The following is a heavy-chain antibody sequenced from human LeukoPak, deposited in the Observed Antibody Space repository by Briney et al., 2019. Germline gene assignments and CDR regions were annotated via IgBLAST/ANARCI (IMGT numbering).Heavy chain of an antibody. CDR2: ISSSSSDI. CDR3: ARVPGGLEWADFDY. Sequence: GGSLRLSCAASRFTFSTHSMNWVRQAPGKGLEWVSCISSSSSDIKYADSVKGRFTISRDNAKNSLYLQLSSLRAEDTAVYYCARVPGGLEWADFDYWGQGTLVTVSS. V-gene: IGHV3-21*01. CDR1: RFTFSTHS. J-gene: IGHJ4*02. D-gene: IGHD3-3*01.